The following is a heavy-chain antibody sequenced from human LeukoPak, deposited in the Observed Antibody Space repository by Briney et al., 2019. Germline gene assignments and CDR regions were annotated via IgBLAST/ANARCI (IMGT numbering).Heavy chain of an antibody. D-gene: IGHD6-25*01. V-gene: IGHV5-51*01. CDR2: IYPGDSDT. Sequence: GESLKISCKGSGYSFRDYWIGWVRQMPGKGLEWMGVIYPGDSDTRYSPPFQGHVTISADKSISTAYLQWGSLKASDTAMYYCARRRLDNGFDIWGQGTMVTVSS. CDR1: GYSFRDYW. J-gene: IGHJ3*02. CDR3: ARRRLDNGFDI.